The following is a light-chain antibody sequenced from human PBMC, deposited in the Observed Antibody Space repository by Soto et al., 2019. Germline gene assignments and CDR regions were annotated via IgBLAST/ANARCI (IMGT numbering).Light chain of an antibody. J-gene: IGKJ4*01. Sequence: EIMMTQSPVTLSVSPGERATLSCRASQSVNSNLAWYQQKPGQAPRLLIYGASTRATGIPDRFSASGSATDFSLTIRRLEPEDSAVYYCQQFGSSGPLTFGGGTKVEIK. CDR1: QSVNSN. CDR2: GAS. CDR3: QQFGSSGPLT. V-gene: IGKV3-20*01.